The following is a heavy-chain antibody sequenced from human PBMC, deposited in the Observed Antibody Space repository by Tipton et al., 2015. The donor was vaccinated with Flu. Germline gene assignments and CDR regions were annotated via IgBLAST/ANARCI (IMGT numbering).Heavy chain of an antibody. CDR2: IYHSGTA. J-gene: IGHJ5*02. V-gene: IGHV4-39*07. Sequence: TLSLTCTVSGGSISSSRYYWGWIRQPPGKGLEWIGSIYHSGTAYYNPSLKSRVTISVDTSKNQISLKLSSMTAADTAVYYWAGYPESNYHWFGPWGQGALVTVSS. CDR3: AGYPESNYHWFGP. CDR1: GGSISSSRYY. D-gene: IGHD4-11*01.